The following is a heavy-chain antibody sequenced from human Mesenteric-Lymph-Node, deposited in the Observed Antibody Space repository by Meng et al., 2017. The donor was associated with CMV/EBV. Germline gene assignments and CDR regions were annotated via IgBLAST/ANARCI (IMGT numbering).Heavy chain of an antibody. Sequence: GESLKISCAASGFTFSSNAMTWVRQPPGKGLEWVASISGSGGTTYYADSVKGRFTISRDNSKNTLYLQMNSLRVEDTAVYYCASRQASIVVVPAAISYYGMDAWGQGTTVTVSS. CDR1: GFTFSSNA. J-gene: IGHJ6*02. D-gene: IGHD2-2*01. CDR3: ASRQASIVVVPAAISYYGMDA. V-gene: IGHV3-23*01. CDR2: ISGSGGTT.